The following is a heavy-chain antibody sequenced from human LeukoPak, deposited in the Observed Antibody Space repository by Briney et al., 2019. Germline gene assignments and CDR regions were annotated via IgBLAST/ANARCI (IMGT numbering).Heavy chain of an antibody. CDR1: GYSFTSYW. CDR2: IYPGDSDT. D-gene: IGHD3-16*02. CDR3: ARQVITFGGVIVILDY. Sequence: GESLKISCKGSGYSFTSYWIGWVRQMPGKGLEWTGIIYPGDSDTRYSPSFQGQVTISADKSISTAYLQWSSLKASDTAMYYCARQVITFGGVIVILDYWGQGTLVTVSS. V-gene: IGHV5-51*01. J-gene: IGHJ4*02.